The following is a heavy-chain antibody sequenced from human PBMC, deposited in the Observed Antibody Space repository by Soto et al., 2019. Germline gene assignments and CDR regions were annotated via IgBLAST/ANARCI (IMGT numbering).Heavy chain of an antibody. Sequence: GESLKISCKGSGYSFTSYWISWVRQMPGKGLEWMGRIDPSDSYTNYSPSFQGHVTNSADKSISTAYLQWSSLKASDTAMYYCARSAWYSSGWYGYWGQGTLVTVSS. J-gene: IGHJ4*02. D-gene: IGHD6-19*01. CDR2: IDPSDSYT. V-gene: IGHV5-10-1*01. CDR3: ARSAWYSSGWYGY. CDR1: GYSFTSYW.